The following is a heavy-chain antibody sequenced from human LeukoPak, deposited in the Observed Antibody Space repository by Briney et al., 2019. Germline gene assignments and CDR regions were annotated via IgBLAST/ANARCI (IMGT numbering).Heavy chain of an antibody. CDR2: INHSGST. Sequence: SETLSLTCAVYGGSFSGYYWSWIRQPPGKGLEWIGEINHSGSTNYNPSLKSRVTTSVDTSKNQFSLKLSSVTAADTAVYYCASSAAVIGHYYYYGMDVWGQGTTVTVSS. J-gene: IGHJ6*02. D-gene: IGHD2-2*02. CDR3: ASSAAVIGHYYYYGMDV. V-gene: IGHV4-34*01. CDR1: GGSFSGYY.